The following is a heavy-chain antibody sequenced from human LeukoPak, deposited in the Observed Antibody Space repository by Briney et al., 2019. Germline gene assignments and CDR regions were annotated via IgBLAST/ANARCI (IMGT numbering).Heavy chain of an antibody. V-gene: IGHV4-61*01. D-gene: IGHD3-10*01. Sequence: SETLSLTCTVSGGSVSSGTYYWSWIRQPPGKGLEWIGYIYYTGSTDYNPSLKSRLTISVDTSKNQFSLKLSSVTAADTAVYYCARRGGSGRSFDYWGQGTLVTVSS. CDR3: ARRGGSGRSFDY. J-gene: IGHJ4*02. CDR1: GGSVSSGTYY. CDR2: IYYTGST.